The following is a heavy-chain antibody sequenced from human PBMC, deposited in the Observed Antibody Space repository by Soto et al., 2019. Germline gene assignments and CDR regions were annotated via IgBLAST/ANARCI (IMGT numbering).Heavy chain of an antibody. CDR1: SGSISSYN. Sequence: SETLSLTCTVSSGSISSYNWNWVRQPPGKGLEWIGFINYSGSTHYNPSLKSRVTISLDTSKNQFSLKLNSVTAADTAVYYCARENYYALDYWGPGTLVTVS. D-gene: IGHD3-10*01. V-gene: IGHV4-59*01. J-gene: IGHJ4*02. CDR3: ARENYYALDY. CDR2: INYSGST.